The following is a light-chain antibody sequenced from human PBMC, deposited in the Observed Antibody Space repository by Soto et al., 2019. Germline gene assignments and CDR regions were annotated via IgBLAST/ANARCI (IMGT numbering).Light chain of an antibody. J-gene: IGKJ4*01. CDR3: QEANSFT. CDR1: QAISSW. Sequence: DTQMTQSPSSVSASVGDRITITCRASQAISSWLAWYQQKPGRAPRLLIYASASLHSGVPSRFSGSGSGTEFTLTISSLQPEDSATYYQEANSFTFGGGTKVEIK. V-gene: IGKV1-12*02. CDR2: ASA.